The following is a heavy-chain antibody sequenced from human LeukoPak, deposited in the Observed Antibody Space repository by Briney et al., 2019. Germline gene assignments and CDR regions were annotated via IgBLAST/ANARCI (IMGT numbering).Heavy chain of an antibody. Sequence: SQTLSLTCTVSGGSISSGGYYWSWIRQHPGKGLEWIGYIYYSGSTYYNPSLKSRVTISVDTSKNQFSLKLSSVTAADTAVYYCARVSRIQLWLSLDYWGQGTLVTVSS. J-gene: IGHJ4*02. V-gene: IGHV4-31*03. CDR1: GGSISSGGYY. CDR2: IYYSGST. D-gene: IGHD5-18*01. CDR3: ARVSRIQLWLSLDY.